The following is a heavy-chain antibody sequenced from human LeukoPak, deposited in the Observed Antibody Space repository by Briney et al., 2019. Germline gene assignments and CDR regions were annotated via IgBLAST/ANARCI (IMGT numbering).Heavy chain of an antibody. CDR3: ARDSGWLRYHD. CDR2: IGGSGIGHST. CDR1: GFTFSTHG. J-gene: IGHJ4*02. Sequence: PGGSLRLSCVGSGFTFSTHGMNWVRQAPGKGLEWVSGIGGSGIGHSTHYADSVKGRFTISRDNSKNMVYLQMDSLRAEDTALYYCARDSGWLRYHDWGQGALVTVSS. D-gene: IGHD5-12*01. V-gene: IGHV3-23*01.